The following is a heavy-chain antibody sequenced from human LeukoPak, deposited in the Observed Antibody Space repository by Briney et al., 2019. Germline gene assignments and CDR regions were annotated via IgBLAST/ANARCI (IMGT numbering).Heavy chain of an antibody. CDR2: ISYDGSNK. CDR1: GFTFSSYA. V-gene: IGHV3-30*04. D-gene: IGHD1/OR15-1a*01. CDR3: ARDHPENKDAFDI. J-gene: IGHJ3*02. Sequence: PGGSLRLSCAASGFTFSSYAMHWVRQAPGKGLEWVAVISYDGSNKYYADSVKGRFTISRDNSKNTLYLQMNSLRAEDTAVYYCARDHPENKDAFDIWGQGTMVTVSS.